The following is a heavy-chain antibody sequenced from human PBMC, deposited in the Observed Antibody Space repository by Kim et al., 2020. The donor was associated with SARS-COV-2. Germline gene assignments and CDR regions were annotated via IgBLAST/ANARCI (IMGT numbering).Heavy chain of an antibody. J-gene: IGHJ4*02. CDR1: GFTFNKYY. CDR2: INQDGFRT. Sequence: GGSLRLSCEASGFTFNKYYMGWVRQAPGKGLEWVARINQDGFRTYYVDSLRGRFTISRDNAKSSVNLQMNSLRAEDTALYYCGRWGGGFDLWGQGNLVTVSS. D-gene: IGHD3-16*01. CDR3: GRWGGGFDL. V-gene: IGHV3-7*03.